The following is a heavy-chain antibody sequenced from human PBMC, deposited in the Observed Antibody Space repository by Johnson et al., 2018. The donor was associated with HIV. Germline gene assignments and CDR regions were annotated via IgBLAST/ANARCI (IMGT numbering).Heavy chain of an antibody. CDR3: ARRTVVTPGAFDI. CDR1: GFTVSSNY. CDR2: IYSGGST. J-gene: IGHJ3*02. V-gene: IGHV3-66*04. Sequence: VQLVESGGGLVQPGGSLRLSCAASGFTVSSNYMSWVRQAPGKGLEWVSVIYSGGSTYYADSVKGRFTISSDNSKNTLYLQMNSLRAEETAVYYCARRTVVTPGAFDIWGQGTMVTVSS. D-gene: IGHD4-23*01.